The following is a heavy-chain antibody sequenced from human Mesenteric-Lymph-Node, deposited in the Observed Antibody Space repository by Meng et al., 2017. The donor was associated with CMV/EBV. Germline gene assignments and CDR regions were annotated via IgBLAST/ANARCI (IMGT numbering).Heavy chain of an antibody. D-gene: IGHD2-2*01. Sequence: PFTGYYIHGVRQAPGQGLEWMGRINPNSGDTNYAQEFQGRVTMTRDTSISTAYMELSRLTSGDTAVYYCASTYCYSTNCFSSAADYWGQGTLVTVSS. CDR1: PFTGYY. CDR2: INPNSGDT. J-gene: IGHJ4*02. V-gene: IGHV1-2*06. CDR3: ASTYCYSTNCFSSAADY.